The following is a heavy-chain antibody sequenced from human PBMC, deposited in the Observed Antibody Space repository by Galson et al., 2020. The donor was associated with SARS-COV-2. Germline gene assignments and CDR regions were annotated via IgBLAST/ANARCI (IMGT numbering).Heavy chain of an antibody. V-gene: IGHV6-1*01. Sequence: SQTLSLTCAISGDSVSSNSAAWNWIRQSPSRGLEWLGRTYYRSKWYNDYAVSVKSRITINPDTSNNQFSLQLNSVTPEDTAVYYCARGIAAAGRSPTFLDYWGQGNLVTVSS. CDR3: ARGIAAAGRSPTFLDY. D-gene: IGHD6-13*01. J-gene: IGHJ4*02. CDR1: GDSVSSNSAA. CDR2: TYYRSKWYN.